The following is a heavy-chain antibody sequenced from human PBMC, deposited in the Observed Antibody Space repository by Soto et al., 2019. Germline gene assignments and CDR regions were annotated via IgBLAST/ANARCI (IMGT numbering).Heavy chain of an antibody. CDR1: GFTFSDYH. CDR3: TTVAAWLPDY. J-gene: IGHJ4*02. Sequence: GGSLRLSCTASGFTFSDYHMSWIRQAPGKGLEWVGRIKSKTDGGTTDYAAPVKGRFTISRDDSKNTLYLQMNSLKTEDTAVYYCTTVAAWLPDYWGQGTLVTVSS. D-gene: IGHD5-12*01. CDR2: IKSKTDGGTT. V-gene: IGHV3-15*01.